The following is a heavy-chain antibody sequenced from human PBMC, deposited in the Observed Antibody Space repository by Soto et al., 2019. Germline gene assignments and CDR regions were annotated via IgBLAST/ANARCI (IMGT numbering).Heavy chain of an antibody. Sequence: TLSLTCPVNSASILSSNWGSQVGQPAGKGLEWMGEIYHSGSTNYNPSLKSRVTISVDKSKNQFSLKLSSVTAADTAVYYCARRGGESSSWYDFYYYGIDVRGQGTTVT. V-gene: IGHV4-4*02. J-gene: IGHJ6*02. CDR2: IYHSGST. CDR3: ARRGGESSSWYDFYYYGIDV. D-gene: IGHD6-13*01. CDR1: SASILSSNW.